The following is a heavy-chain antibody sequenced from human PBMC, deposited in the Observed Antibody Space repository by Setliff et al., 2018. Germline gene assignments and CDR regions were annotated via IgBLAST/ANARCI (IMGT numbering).Heavy chain of an antibody. J-gene: IGHJ4*02. V-gene: IGHV1-18*01. Sequence: ASVKVSCKTSGFVFITYAITWVRQAPGQGLEWMGWISGYYNKTNYAQKFQDRVTMTTDTSTTTAYLELASLRDDDTAVYYCVRGPGPSVVVAIPFDHWGQGSLVTVSS. CDR2: ISGYYNKT. D-gene: IGHD5-12*01. CDR1: GFVFITYA. CDR3: VRGPGPSVVVAIPFDH.